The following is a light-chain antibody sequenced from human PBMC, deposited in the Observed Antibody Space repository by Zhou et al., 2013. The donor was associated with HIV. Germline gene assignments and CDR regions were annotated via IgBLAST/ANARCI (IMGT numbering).Light chain of an antibody. J-gene: IGLJ1*01. CDR1: SSDVGDYNY. CDR3: CSYAGSYNYV. Sequence: QSALTQPRSVSGSPGQSVTISCTGTSSDVGDYNYVSWYQQHPGKAPKLMIYDVSKRPSGVPDRFSGSKSGNTASLTISELQAEDEADYYCCSYAGSYNYVFGTGTKVTVL. V-gene: IGLV2-11*01. CDR2: DVS.